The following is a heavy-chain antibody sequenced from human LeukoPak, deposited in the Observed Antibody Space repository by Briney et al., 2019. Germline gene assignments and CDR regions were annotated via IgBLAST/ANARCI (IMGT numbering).Heavy chain of an antibody. CDR3: ARDSDTSGYYYWYAFDI. CDR2: ISTYNGNT. CDR1: GYTFTNYG. Sequence: ASVKVSCTASGYTFTNYGITWVRQPPGQGLEGMGWISTYNGNTNHVQNFQDRVTMTTSTSRSTAYIELRSLRSDDTAVYFCARDSDTSGYYYWYAFDIWGQGTMVTVSS. V-gene: IGHV1-18*01. D-gene: IGHD3-22*01. J-gene: IGHJ3*02.